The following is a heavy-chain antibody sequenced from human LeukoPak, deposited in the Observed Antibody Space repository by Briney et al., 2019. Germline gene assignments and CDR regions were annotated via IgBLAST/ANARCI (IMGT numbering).Heavy chain of an antibody. CDR3: ARAGTESKWGLPRADYYYMDV. CDR1: GYSFTGYY. J-gene: IGHJ6*03. CDR2: INPNSGDT. D-gene: IGHD7-27*01. V-gene: IGHV1-2*02. Sequence: ASVKVSCKASGYSFTGYYLDWVRQAPGQGLEWMGWINPNSGDTNYAQKFQGRVTMTRDTSISTAYMELSNVRSDDTALYYCARAGTESKWGLPRADYYYMDVWGKGTTVTVSS.